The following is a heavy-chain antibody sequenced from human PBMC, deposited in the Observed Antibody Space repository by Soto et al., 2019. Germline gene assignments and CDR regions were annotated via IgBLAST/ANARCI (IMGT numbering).Heavy chain of an antibody. CDR3: ARARYPAYSSGWHVY. Sequence: QVQLVESGGGLVKPGGSLRLSCAASGFTFSDYYMTWIRQAPGKGLEWVSYISSSGGTKYYADSVKGRFTISRDNAKNSLYLQMNSLRAEDTAVYYCARARYPAYSSGWHVYWGQGTLVTVSS. J-gene: IGHJ4*02. D-gene: IGHD6-19*01. V-gene: IGHV3-11*01. CDR2: ISSSGGTK. CDR1: GFTFSDYY.